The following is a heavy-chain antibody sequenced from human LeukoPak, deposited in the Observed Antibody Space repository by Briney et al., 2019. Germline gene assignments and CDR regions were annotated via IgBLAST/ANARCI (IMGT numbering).Heavy chain of an antibody. J-gene: IGHJ4*02. CDR1: GFTFSNYA. V-gene: IGHV3-30*18. Sequence: GGTLRLSCAASGFTFSNYAMSWVRQAPGKGLEWVAVISYDGSNKYYADSVKGRFTISRDNSKNTLYLQMNSLRAEGTAVYYCAKDQGYSYGYVSDYWGQGTLVTVSS. D-gene: IGHD5-18*01. CDR2: ISYDGSNK. CDR3: AKDQGYSYGYVSDY.